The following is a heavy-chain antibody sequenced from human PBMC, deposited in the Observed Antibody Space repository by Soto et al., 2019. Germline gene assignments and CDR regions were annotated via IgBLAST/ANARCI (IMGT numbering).Heavy chain of an antibody. D-gene: IGHD2-15*01. CDR3: AKYRFEYGSGGSCYYFDY. CDR2: ISGSGGST. V-gene: IGHV3-23*01. Sequence: GGSLRLSCAASGFTFSSYAMSWVRQAPGKGLEWVSAISGSGGSTYYADSVKGRFTISRDNSKNTLYLQMNSLRAEDTAVYYCAKYRFEYGSGGSCYYFDYWGQGTLVTVSS. CDR1: GFTFSSYA. J-gene: IGHJ4*02.